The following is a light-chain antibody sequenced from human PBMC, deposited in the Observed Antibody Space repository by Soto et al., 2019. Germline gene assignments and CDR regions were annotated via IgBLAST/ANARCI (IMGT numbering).Light chain of an antibody. V-gene: IGKV1-39*01. J-gene: IGKJ4*01. CDR1: QSISTY. CDR2: AAS. CDR3: QQSYSTPPLT. Sequence: DIQMTQSPSSLSASVGDRVTITCRASQSISTYLNWYQQKPGKAPKLLIYAASSLQSGVPSRFSGTGSGTDFTRTIRSLKPQDFATYYCQQSYSTPPLTFGGGTKVEIK.